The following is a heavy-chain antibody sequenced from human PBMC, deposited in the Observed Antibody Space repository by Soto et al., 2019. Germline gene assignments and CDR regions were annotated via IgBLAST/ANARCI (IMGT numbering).Heavy chain of an antibody. Sequence: QVQLVQSGAEVKKPGASVKVSCKASGYTFNSYYIHWVRQAPGQGLEWMGIFNPSGGSTNYPQKLQGRVTLTRDTSTSTVYMELSSLRSEDTAIYYCARGGYDWYFDLRGRGTLVTVSS. J-gene: IGHJ2*01. CDR1: GYTFNSYY. CDR2: FNPSGGST. CDR3: ARGGYDWYFDL. D-gene: IGHD5-18*01. V-gene: IGHV1-46*02.